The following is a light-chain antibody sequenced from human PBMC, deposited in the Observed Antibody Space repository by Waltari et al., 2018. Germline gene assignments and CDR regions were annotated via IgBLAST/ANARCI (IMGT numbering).Light chain of an antibody. V-gene: IGLV1-40*01. Sequence: SVLTPPPSVSGAPGQRVTLPCTGIGSNIRAGHDVPWYQQLPRAAPKLLIFGSTSRPLGVPARFFGSTSGTSASLAITGLQAEDEADYYCQSYDTSLSVVFGGGTKLTVL. CDR2: GST. CDR1: GSNIRAGHD. CDR3: QSYDTSLSVV. J-gene: IGLJ3*02.